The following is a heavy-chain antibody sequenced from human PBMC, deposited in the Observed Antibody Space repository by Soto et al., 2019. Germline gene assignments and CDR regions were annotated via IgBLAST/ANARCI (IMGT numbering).Heavy chain of an antibody. J-gene: IGHJ4*02. CDR2: IYHSGST. CDR3: ARGGATMVRGVIRYFDY. Sequence: QLQLQESGSGLVKPSQTLSLTCAVSGGSISSGGYSWSWIRQPPGKGLEWIGYIYHSGSTYYNPPLKSRVTISVDRSKNQFSLKLSSVTAADTAVYYCARGGATMVRGVIRYFDYWGQGTLVTVSS. V-gene: IGHV4-30-2*01. CDR1: GGSISSGGYS. D-gene: IGHD3-10*01.